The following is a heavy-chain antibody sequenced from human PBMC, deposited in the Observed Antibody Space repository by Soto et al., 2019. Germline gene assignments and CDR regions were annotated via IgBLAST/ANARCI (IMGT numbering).Heavy chain of an antibody. D-gene: IGHD2-2*03. V-gene: IGHV1-69*13. CDR2: IIPIFGTA. CDR1: GGTFSSYA. J-gene: IGHJ6*02. CDR3: ARNLVGIVVVPAAMGYYYGMDV. Sequence: AAVKVSCKASGGTFSSYAISWVRQAPGQGXEWMGGIIPIFGTANYAQKFQGRVTITADESTSTAYMELSSLRSEDTAVYYCARNLVGIVVVPAAMGYYYGMDVWGQGTTVTVSS.